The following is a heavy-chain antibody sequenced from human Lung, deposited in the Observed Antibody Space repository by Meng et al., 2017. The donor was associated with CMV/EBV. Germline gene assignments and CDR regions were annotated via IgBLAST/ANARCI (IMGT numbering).Heavy chain of an antibody. CDR3: ARLTSGSQGGCFDY. CDR2: IYPGDSDT. V-gene: IGHV5-51*01. CDR1: GYSFTSYW. J-gene: IGHJ4*02. Sequence: GGSXRLXCKGSGYSFTSYWIGWVRQMPGKGLEWMGIIYPGDSDTRYSPSFQGQVTISADKSISTAYLQWSSLKASDTAMYYCARLTSGSQGGCFDYWGQGXLVTVSS. D-gene: IGHD1-26*01.